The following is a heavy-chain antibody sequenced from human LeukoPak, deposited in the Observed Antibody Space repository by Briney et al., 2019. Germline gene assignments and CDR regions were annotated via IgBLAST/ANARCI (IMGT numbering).Heavy chain of an antibody. Sequence: PGGSLRLSCAASGFTFSDYGMHWVRQAPGKGLEWVAFIRYDGSNKYYADSVKGRFTISRDNSKNTLYLQMNSLRAEDTAVYYCAKDSYSSSLGDYRGQGTLVTVSS. J-gene: IGHJ4*02. V-gene: IGHV3-30*02. CDR2: IRYDGSNK. D-gene: IGHD6-6*01. CDR3: AKDSYSSSLGDY. CDR1: GFTFSDYG.